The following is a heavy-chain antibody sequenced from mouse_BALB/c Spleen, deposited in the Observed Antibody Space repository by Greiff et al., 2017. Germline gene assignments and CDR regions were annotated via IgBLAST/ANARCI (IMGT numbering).Heavy chain of an antibody. J-gene: IGHJ2*01. Sequence: EVNVVESGGGLVKPGGSLKLSCAASGFTFSSYAMSWVRQTPEKRLEWVATISSGGSYTYYPDSVKGRFTISRDNAKNTLYLQMSSLRSEDTAMYYCARPGNSYYFDYWGQGTTLTVSS. D-gene: IGHD2-1*01. CDR1: GFTFSSYA. CDR2: ISSGGSYT. V-gene: IGHV5-9-3*01. CDR3: ARPGNSYYFDY.